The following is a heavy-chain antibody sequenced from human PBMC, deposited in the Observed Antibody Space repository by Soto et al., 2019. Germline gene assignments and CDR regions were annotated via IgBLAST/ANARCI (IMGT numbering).Heavy chain of an antibody. Sequence: SETLSLTCSVSGGSISSYYWSWIRQPPGKGLEWIAYIYYSVTSYNPSLKSRVTISLDTSKNQFSLKLSSVTAADTAVYYCARDKITGLFDYWGQGTLVTVS. V-gene: IGHV4-59*12. CDR1: GGSISSYY. J-gene: IGHJ4*02. CDR2: IYYSVT. D-gene: IGHD2-8*02. CDR3: ARDKITGLFDY.